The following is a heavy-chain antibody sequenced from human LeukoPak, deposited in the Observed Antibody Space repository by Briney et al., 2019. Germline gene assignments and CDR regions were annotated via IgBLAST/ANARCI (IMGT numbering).Heavy chain of an antibody. CDR2: ISAYNGNT. Sequence: SVKVSCKASGYTFTSYGISWVRQAPGQGLEWMGWISAYNGNTNYAQKLQGRVTMTTDTSTSTAYMELRSLRSDDTAVYYCARPRSIDGSGSPFDYWGQGTLVTVSS. V-gene: IGHV1-18*01. J-gene: IGHJ4*02. D-gene: IGHD3-10*01. CDR1: GYTFTSYG. CDR3: ARPRSIDGSGSPFDY.